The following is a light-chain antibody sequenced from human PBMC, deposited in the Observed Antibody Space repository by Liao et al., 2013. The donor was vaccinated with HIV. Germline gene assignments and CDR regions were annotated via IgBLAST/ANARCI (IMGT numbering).Light chain of an antibody. CDR2: YDN. CDR3: QVWDSNNDHPYV. Sequence: SYVLTQPPSVSVAPGQTARISCGGNSIGSKSVHWYQQKPGQAPVLVIYYDNDRPSGIPARFSASNSGNTATLTISRVEAGDEADYYCQVWDSNNDHPYVFGTGTKVTVL. J-gene: IGLJ1*01. V-gene: IGLV3-21*01. CDR1: SIGSKS.